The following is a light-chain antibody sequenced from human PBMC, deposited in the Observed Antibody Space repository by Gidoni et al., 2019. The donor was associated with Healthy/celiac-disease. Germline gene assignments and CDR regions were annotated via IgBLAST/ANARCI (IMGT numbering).Light chain of an antibody. Sequence: DIQMTQSPSSLSASVGDRVTITCRASQSISSYLNWYQQKPGKAPKLLIYAASSLQSGVPSRFSGSGAGKDFTLTSSSLQHEDFGTYYCQQSYSTLWTFXQXTKVEIK. CDR1: QSISSY. CDR3: QQSYSTLWT. J-gene: IGKJ1*01. V-gene: IGKV1-39*01. CDR2: AAS.